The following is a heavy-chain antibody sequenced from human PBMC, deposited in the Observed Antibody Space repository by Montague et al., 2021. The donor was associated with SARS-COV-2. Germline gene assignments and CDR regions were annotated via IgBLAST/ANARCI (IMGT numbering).Heavy chain of an antibody. D-gene: IGHD3-3*01. CDR1: GGPMRRYY. V-gene: IGHV4-59*07. Sequence: SDTLSLTCTLSGGPMRRYYWTWIRQLPGKELEWIGSIYDSGGARYNPSLKSRVSISVDASKNQFSLRVTSVTAADTAVYFCARRGTGNYEILDYWGQGILVTVSS. CDR2: IYDSGGA. CDR3: ARRGTGNYEILDY. J-gene: IGHJ4*02.